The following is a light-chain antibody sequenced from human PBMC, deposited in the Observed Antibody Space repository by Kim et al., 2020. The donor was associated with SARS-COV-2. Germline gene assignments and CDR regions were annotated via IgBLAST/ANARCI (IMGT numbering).Light chain of an antibody. Sequence: SPGERATLPCRASQSISSNYLAWYQQKPGQAPRLLIYGASSRATGIPDRFSGSGSGTDFTLTISRLEPEDFAVYYCQQYGSSPPYTFGQGTKLEI. J-gene: IGKJ2*01. CDR2: GAS. CDR3: QQYGSSPPYT. CDR1: QSISSNY. V-gene: IGKV3-20*01.